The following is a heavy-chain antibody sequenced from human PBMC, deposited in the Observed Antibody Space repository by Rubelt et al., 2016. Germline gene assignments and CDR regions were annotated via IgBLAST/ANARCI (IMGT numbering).Heavy chain of an antibody. CDR1: GFTFSSYA. CDR2: ISGSGGST. Sequence: GFTFSSYAMSWVRQAPGKGLEWVSGISGSGGSTYYADSVKGRFTISRDNPKNTLYLQLNTLRAEDTAVYYCARAEIVRGVTIHYFDCWGQGTLVTVSS. V-gene: IGHV3-23*01. D-gene: IGHD3-10*01. CDR3: ARAEIVRGVTIHYFDC. J-gene: IGHJ4*02.